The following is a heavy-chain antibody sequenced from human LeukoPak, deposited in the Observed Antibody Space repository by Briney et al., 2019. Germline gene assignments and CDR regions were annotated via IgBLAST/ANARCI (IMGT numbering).Heavy chain of an antibody. CDR1: GYTFTSYY. CDR3: ASGSSSSQLDY. CDR2: INPSGGST. V-gene: IGHV1-46*01. J-gene: IGHJ4*02. Sequence: ASVKVSRKASGYTFTSYYMHWVRQAPGQGLEWMGIINPSGGSTSYAQKFQGRVTMTRDMSTSTVYMELSSLRSEDTAVYYCASGSSSSQLDYWGQGTLVTVSS. D-gene: IGHD6-6*01.